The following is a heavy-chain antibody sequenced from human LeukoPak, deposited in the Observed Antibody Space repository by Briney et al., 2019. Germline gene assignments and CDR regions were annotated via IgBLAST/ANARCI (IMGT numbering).Heavy chain of an antibody. V-gene: IGHV3-30*04. J-gene: IGHJ4*02. CDR1: GFTFSSYA. Sequence: GGSLRLPCAASGFTFSSYAMHWVRQAPGKGLEWVAVISYDGSNKYSADSVKGRFTISRDNSKNTLYLQMNSLRAEDTAVYYCARGYCGGDCLDYWGQGTMVTVSS. D-gene: IGHD2-21*01. CDR3: ARGYCGGDCLDY. CDR2: ISYDGSNK.